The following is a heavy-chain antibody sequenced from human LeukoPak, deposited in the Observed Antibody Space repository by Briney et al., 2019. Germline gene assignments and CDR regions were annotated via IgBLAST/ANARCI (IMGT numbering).Heavy chain of an antibody. V-gene: IGHV3-15*01. D-gene: IGHD2-2*01. Sequence: PGGSLRLSCAASGFALSDVWMTWVRQAPGKGLEWVGRARSKSSGKTTEYAAPVKGRFSISKDDSKNTLFLEMNSLKTEDTAIYYCTSIPPGYCRSGTRGSHDYWGQGTLVTVSS. CDR2: ARSKSSGKTT. J-gene: IGHJ4*02. CDR3: TSIPPGYCRSGTRGSHDY. CDR1: GFALSDVW.